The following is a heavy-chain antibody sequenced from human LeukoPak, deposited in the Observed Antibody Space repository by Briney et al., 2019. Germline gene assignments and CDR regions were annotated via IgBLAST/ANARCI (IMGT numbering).Heavy chain of an antibody. Sequence: GGSLRLSCAASGFTFSSYAMHWVRQAPGKGLEWVAVISYDGSNKYYADSVKGRFTISRDNSKNTLYLQMNSLRAEDTAVYYCAREVVAATPYYDYWGQGTLVTVSS. CDR1: GFTFSSYA. D-gene: IGHD2-15*01. CDR2: ISYDGSNK. J-gene: IGHJ4*02. V-gene: IGHV3-30-3*01. CDR3: AREVVAATPYYDY.